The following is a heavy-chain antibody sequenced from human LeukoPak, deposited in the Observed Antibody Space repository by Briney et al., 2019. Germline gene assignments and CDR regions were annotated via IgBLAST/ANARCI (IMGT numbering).Heavy chain of an antibody. CDR3: ARTPASSGWSFDY. V-gene: IGHV3-30*04. J-gene: IGHJ4*02. CDR2: ISYDGSNK. CDR1: GFTFSSYA. Sequence: GGSLRLSCAASGFTFSSYAMHWVRQAPGKGLEWVAVISYDGSNKYYADSVKGRFTISRDNSKNTLYLQMNSLRAEDTAVYYCARTPASSGWSFDYWGQGTLVTASS. D-gene: IGHD6-19*01.